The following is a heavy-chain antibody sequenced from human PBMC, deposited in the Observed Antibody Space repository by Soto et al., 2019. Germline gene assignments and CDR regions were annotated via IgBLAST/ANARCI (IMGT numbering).Heavy chain of an antibody. CDR3: ARVRYDRSGFDH. V-gene: IGHV4-4*02. CDR1: GDSISRSHW. Sequence: QVQLQESGPGLVRPSGALSVTCAVSGDSISRSHWWSWVRQSPGKGLEWIGEISHSGITNYNPSLKSRVTISGDKSQNQLSLKLTSVTAADTAVYYCARVRYDRSGFDHWGQGHLVSVSS. CDR2: ISHSGIT. D-gene: IGHD3-22*01. J-gene: IGHJ4*02.